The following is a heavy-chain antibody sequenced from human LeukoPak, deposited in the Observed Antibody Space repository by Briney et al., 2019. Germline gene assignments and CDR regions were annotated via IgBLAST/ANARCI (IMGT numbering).Heavy chain of an antibody. CDR3: ARESGYSGGPFDY. V-gene: IGHV4-31*03. CDR1: GGSINSGGYY. CDR2: IYSSGST. J-gene: IGHJ4*02. D-gene: IGHD6-19*01. Sequence: SETLSPTCTVSGGSINSGGYYWSWIRQRPGKGLEYFGYIYSSGSTYYNPSLKSRVTISMDTSKNQFSLTLTSVTAADTAVYYCARESGYSGGPFDYWGQGTLVTVSS.